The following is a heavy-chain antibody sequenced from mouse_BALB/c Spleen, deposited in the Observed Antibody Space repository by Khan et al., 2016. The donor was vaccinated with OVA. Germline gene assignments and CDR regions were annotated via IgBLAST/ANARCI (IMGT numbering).Heavy chain of an antibody. J-gene: IGHJ2*01. CDR3: ATSYYCGYYFDY. V-gene: IGHV5-17*02. CDR2: ISGDSSTI. Sequence: EVQLQESGGGLVQPGGSRKLSCAASGFTFSSYGMHWVRQAPEKGLEWVAYISGDSSTIYYADTVTGRFTISRDNPKNTLFLQMTSLMSEDTAMYYGATSYYCGYYFDYWGPGTTLTVSS. D-gene: IGHD1-1*01. CDR1: GFTFSSYG.